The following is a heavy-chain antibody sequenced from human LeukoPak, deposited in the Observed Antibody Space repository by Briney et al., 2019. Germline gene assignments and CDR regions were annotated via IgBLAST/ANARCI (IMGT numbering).Heavy chain of an antibody. J-gene: IGHJ4*02. D-gene: IGHD3-10*01. CDR3: ARHFGSGTYPLDY. V-gene: IGHV4-59*01. CDR1: GGSISGYY. Sequence: SETLSLTCTVSGGSISGYYWSWIRQPPGKGLEWLGFIYYTGNTKYNPSLNSRLTMSVDTSRNQFSLRLSSVTAADTAVYYCARHFGSGTYPLDYWGQGTLATVSS. CDR2: IYYTGNT.